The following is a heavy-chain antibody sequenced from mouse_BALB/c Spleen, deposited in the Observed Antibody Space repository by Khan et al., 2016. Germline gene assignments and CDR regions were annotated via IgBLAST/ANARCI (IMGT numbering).Heavy chain of an antibody. J-gene: IGHJ3*01. D-gene: IGHD2-1*01. CDR1: GFNIKDTY. Sequence: VQLQQSGAELVKPGASVKLSCTASGFNIKDTYMHWVKQRPEQGQEWIGRIDPANGNTKYDPKFQGKATITADTSSHTAYLQLSSLTSEDTAVYYCASALYGNYVAYWGQGTLVTVSA. CDR3: ASALYGNYVAY. V-gene: IGHV14-3*02. CDR2: IDPANGNT.